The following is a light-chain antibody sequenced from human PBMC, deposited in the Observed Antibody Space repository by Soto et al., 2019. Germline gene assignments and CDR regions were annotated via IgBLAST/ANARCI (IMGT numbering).Light chain of an antibody. CDR1: SSNIGAGYD. Sequence: QSVLTQPPSVSGAPGQRVTIFCTGSSSNIGAGYDVHWYQQLPGTSPKLLIYGNSNRPSGVPDRFSGSKSGTSASRAITGLQAEDEADYYCQSYDSSLSGWVFGGGTKLTVL. J-gene: IGLJ3*02. CDR3: QSYDSSLSGWV. V-gene: IGLV1-40*01. CDR2: GNS.